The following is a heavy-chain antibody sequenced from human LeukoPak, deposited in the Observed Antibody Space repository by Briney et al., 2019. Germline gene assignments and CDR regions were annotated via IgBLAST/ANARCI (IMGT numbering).Heavy chain of an antibody. J-gene: IGHJ6*03. D-gene: IGHD6-6*01. Sequence: GGSLRLSCVASGFTFSSYWMHWVRQDPRKGLVWVSRINGDGRNINYADSVRGRFTISRDNSKNTLYLQMNSLRAEDTAVYYCAKGPSRPYSSSSESMDVWGKGTTVTVSS. CDR2: INGDGRNI. CDR3: AKGPSRPYSSSSESMDV. V-gene: IGHV3-74*01. CDR1: GFTFSSYW.